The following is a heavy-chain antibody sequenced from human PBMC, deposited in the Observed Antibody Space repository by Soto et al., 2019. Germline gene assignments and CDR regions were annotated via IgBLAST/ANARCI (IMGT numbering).Heavy chain of an antibody. CDR3: ARDPSEGRVGNWFES. CDR1: GFTFSRYG. V-gene: IGHV3-21*01. Sequence: EVQLVESGGGLVKPGGSLRLSCAASGFTFSRYGMSWVRQAPGKGLEWVASISMTTSYVYYADSVKGRFSISRDNAKKILYLEMYDLSTEDTAVYYCARDPSEGRVGNWFESWGQGTLVTVSS. CDR2: ISMTTSYV. J-gene: IGHJ5*01. D-gene: IGHD2-2*01.